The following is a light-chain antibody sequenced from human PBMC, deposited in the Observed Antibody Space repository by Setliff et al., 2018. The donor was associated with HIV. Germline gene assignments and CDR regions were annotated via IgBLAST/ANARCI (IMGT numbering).Light chain of an antibody. CDR1: SGSVSTNYY. V-gene: IGLV8-61*01. CDR3: MLYMGSGIYV. CDR2: STK. Sequence: TVVTQEPSFSVSPGGTVTLTCGLSSGSVSTNYYPSWYQQTPGQAPRTLIYSTKTRYSGVPDRFSGSILGNKAALTITGVQADDESYYYCMLYMGSGIYVFGTGTKVTVL. J-gene: IGLJ1*01.